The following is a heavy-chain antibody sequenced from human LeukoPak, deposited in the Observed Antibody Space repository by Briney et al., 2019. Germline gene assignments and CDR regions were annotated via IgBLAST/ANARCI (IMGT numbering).Heavy chain of an antibody. CDR1: GFTFSSYA. V-gene: IGHV3-23*01. CDR2: ISGSGGST. D-gene: IGHD1-26*01. CDR3: AKAGLYTGSAL. J-gene: IGHJ4*02. Sequence: GGSLRLSCAASGFTFSSYAMSWVRQAPGKGLERVSAISGSGGSTYYADSVQRRFTIFRDNSKNTLYLQMNSLRADDTAVYYCAKAGLYTGSALWGQGTLVTVSS.